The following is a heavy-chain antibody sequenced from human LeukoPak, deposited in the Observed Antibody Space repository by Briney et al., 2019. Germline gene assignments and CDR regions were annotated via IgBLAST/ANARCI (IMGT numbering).Heavy chain of an antibody. J-gene: IGHJ6*02. Sequence: QAGGSLRLSCAASGFTFSSYAMHWVRQAPGKGLEWVAVISYDGSNKYYADSVKDRFTISRDNSKNTLYLQMNSLRAEDTAVYYCARDRFGRDSAGYYYYGMDVWGQGTTVTVSS. CDR3: ARDRFGRDSAGYYYYGMDV. D-gene: IGHD3-10*01. V-gene: IGHV3-30*14. CDR1: GFTFSSYA. CDR2: ISYDGSNK.